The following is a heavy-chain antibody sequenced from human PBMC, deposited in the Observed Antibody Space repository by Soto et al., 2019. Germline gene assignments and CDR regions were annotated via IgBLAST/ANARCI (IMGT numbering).Heavy chain of an antibody. V-gene: IGHV1-69*01. Sequence: QVQLVQSGAEVKKPGSSVKVSCKASGGTFSSYAISWVLQAPGQGLEWMGGIIPIFGTANYAQKFQGRVTITADESTSTAYMELSSLRSEDTAVYYCAREISSSLFNWFDPWGQGTLVTVSS. J-gene: IGHJ5*02. CDR1: GGTFSSYA. CDR3: AREISSSLFNWFDP. CDR2: IIPIFGTA. D-gene: IGHD6-6*01.